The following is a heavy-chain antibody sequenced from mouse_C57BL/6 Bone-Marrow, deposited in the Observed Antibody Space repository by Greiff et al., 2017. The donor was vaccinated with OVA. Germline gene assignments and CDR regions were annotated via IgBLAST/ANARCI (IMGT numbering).Heavy chain of an antibody. CDR2: ISDGGSYT. CDR3: ARDYEGFAY. D-gene: IGHD2-12*01. J-gene: IGHJ3*01. CDR1: GFTFSSYA. Sequence: EVHLVESGRGLVKPGGSLKLSCAASGFTFSSYAMSWVRQTPEKRLEWVATISDGGSYTYYPDNVKGRFTISRDNAKNNLYLQMSHLKSEDTAMYYCARDYEGFAYWGQGTLVTVSA. V-gene: IGHV5-4*01.